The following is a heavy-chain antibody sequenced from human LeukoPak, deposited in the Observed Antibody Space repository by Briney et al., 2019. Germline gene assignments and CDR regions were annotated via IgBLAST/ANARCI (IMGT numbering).Heavy chain of an antibody. CDR1: GFTFSSYS. D-gene: IGHD3-3*01. J-gene: IGHJ6*03. V-gene: IGHV3-21*01. CDR3: ARGPGFLEQNIYYYYMDV. Sequence: PGGFLRLSCAASGFTFSSYSMNWVRQAPGKGLEWVSSISSSSSYIYYADSVKGRFTISRDNAKNSLYLQMNSLRAEDTAVYYCARGPGFLEQNIYYYYMDVWGKGTTVTVSS. CDR2: ISSSSSYI.